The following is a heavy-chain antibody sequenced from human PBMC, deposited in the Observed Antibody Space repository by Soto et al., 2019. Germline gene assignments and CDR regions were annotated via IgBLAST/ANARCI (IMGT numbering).Heavy chain of an antibody. CDR1: GFTFFSYG. J-gene: IGHJ4*02. Sequence: SLRLSCAASGFTFFSYGMHWVRQAPGKGLEWVAVISYDGSNKYYGDSVKGRFTISRDNSKNTLYLQMNSLRADDTTLYYCAKDRAGDIYVAARSGLDYWGQGTLVTVSS. V-gene: IGHV3-30*18. CDR2: ISYDGSNK. D-gene: IGHD3-3*01. CDR3: AKDRAGDIYVAARSGLDY.